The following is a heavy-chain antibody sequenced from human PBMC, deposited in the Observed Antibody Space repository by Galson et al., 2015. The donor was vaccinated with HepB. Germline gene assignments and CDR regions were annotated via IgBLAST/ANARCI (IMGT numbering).Heavy chain of an antibody. J-gene: IGHJ4*02. CDR2: ISSSSSTI. CDR3: ARDVPALRGYSYGMNAY. Sequence: SLRLSCAASGFTFSSYSMNWVRQAPGKGLEWVSYISSSSSTIYYADSVKGRFTISRDNAKNSLYLQMNSLRAEDTAVYYCARDVPALRGYSYGMNAYWGQGTLVTVSS. D-gene: IGHD5-18*01. CDR1: GFTFSSYS. V-gene: IGHV3-48*04.